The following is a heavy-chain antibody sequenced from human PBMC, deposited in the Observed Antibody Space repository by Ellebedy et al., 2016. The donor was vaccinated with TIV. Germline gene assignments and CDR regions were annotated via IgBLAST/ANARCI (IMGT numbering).Heavy chain of an antibody. Sequence: SETLSLXXAVSGGSISSSSYYWGWIRQPPGKGLEWIGSIYYSGSTNYNPSLKSRVTISVDTSKNQFSLKLSSVTAADTAVYYCAGTPDYYYYYMDVWGKGTTVTVSS. V-gene: IGHV4-39*01. CDR2: IYYSGST. J-gene: IGHJ6*03. CDR1: GGSISSSSYY. D-gene: IGHD1-26*01. CDR3: AGTPDYYYYYMDV.